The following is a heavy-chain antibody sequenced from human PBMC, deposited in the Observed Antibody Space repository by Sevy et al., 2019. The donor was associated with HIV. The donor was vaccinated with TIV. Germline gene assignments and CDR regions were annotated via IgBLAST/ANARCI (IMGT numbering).Heavy chain of an antibody. J-gene: IGHJ4*02. CDR1: GGSISSYY. D-gene: IGHD3-10*01. Sequence: SETLSLTCTVSGGSISSYYWSWIRQPPGKGLEWIGYIYYSGSTNYNPSLKSRVTKSVDTSKNQFSLKLSSVTAADTAVYYCARYYYGSGSYYPYYFDYWGQGTLVTVSS. V-gene: IGHV4-59*01. CDR2: IYYSGST. CDR3: ARYYYGSGSYYPYYFDY.